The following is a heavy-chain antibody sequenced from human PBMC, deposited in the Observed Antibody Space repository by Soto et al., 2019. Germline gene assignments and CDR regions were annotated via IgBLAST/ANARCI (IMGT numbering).Heavy chain of an antibody. Sequence: QVQLQESGPGLVKPSQTLSLTCTVSGGSISSGGYYWSWIRQHPGKGLEWIGYIYYSGSTYYNPSLTSRVTISVDTSKNQFSLKLSSVTAADTAVYYCARAPYCGGDCYAFDYWGQGTLVTVSS. V-gene: IGHV4-31*03. CDR2: IYYSGST. CDR3: ARAPYCGGDCYAFDY. J-gene: IGHJ4*02. D-gene: IGHD2-21*02. CDR1: GGSISSGGYY.